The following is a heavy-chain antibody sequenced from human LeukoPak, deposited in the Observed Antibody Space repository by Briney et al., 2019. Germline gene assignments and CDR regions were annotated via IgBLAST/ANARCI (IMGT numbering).Heavy chain of an antibody. J-gene: IGHJ4*02. CDR3: ARTRYDILTGSNLLDY. CDR1: GGSIKKSY. Sequence: PSETLSLTCTVSGGSIKKSYWSWIRQPAGKGLEWIGRVYSSGNAHYNPSLNSRVTLSADTSTDQFSLKLNSVTAADTAIYYCARTRYDILTGSNLLDYWGQGTLVTVSS. CDR2: VYSSGNA. V-gene: IGHV4-4*07. D-gene: IGHD3-9*01.